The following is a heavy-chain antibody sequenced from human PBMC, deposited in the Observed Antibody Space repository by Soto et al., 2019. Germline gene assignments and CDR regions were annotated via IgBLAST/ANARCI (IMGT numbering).Heavy chain of an antibody. CDR2: ITRDGSST. J-gene: IGHJ4*02. CDR3: ARGANGYYYFDY. V-gene: IGHV3-74*01. CDR1: GFSLSDYW. D-gene: IGHD5-18*01. Sequence: GGSLRLSCAASGFSLSDYWMHWVRQAPGEGLVWLSRITRDGSSTNYADSVKGRFTISRDNAKNTLYLQVNSLRGEDTAVYYCARGANGYYYFDYWGKGTLVTVSS.